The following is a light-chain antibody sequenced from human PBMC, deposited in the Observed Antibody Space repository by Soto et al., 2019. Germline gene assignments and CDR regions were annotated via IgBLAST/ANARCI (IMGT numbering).Light chain of an antibody. Sequence: QAVLTQPPSASGTPGQRVTISCSGSSSNIGSNTVNWYQQLPGTAPKLLIYGNNQRPSGVPDRFSGSKSGTSASLAISGLQSEDEADYYCAAWDDSLNGHWVFGGGTKVTVL. V-gene: IGLV1-44*01. CDR3: AAWDDSLNGHWV. J-gene: IGLJ3*02. CDR1: SSNIGSNT. CDR2: GNN.